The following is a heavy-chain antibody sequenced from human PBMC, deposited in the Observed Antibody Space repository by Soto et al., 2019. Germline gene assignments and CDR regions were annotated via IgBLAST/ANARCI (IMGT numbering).Heavy chain of an antibody. Sequence: QVQLVQSGAEVRKPGASVKVSCEASGYTFTSYDIYWVRQATGQGLELMGWMNPNTGKSGYAQKFQGRVTMTSDTSKSTAHMEVSSLRSEDTAVYYCARRAEPNGWNGFGAAKYYFDFWGQGTLVTVSS. V-gene: IGHV1-8*01. CDR2: MNPNTGKS. J-gene: IGHJ4*02. CDR1: GYTFTSYD. CDR3: ARRAEPNGWNGFGAAKYYFDF. D-gene: IGHD1-1*01.